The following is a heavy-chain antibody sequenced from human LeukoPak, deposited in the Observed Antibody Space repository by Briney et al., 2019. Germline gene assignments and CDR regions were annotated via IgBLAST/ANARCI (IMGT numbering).Heavy chain of an antibody. Sequence: PGGSLRLSCAASGFTFSSYSMNWVRQAPGKGLEWFSYISSTGGSTSYADSVKGRFTISRDNSKDTLYLQMNSLRAGDTAVYYCARSPTRSLRVGEFDFWGQGTLVTVSS. CDR1: GFTFSSYS. CDR3: ARSPTRSLRVGEFDF. D-gene: IGHD1-26*01. J-gene: IGHJ4*02. V-gene: IGHV3-48*04. CDR2: ISSTGGST.